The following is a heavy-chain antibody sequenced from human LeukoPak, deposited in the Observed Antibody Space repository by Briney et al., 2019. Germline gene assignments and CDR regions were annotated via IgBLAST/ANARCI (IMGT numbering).Heavy chain of an antibody. D-gene: IGHD1-1*01. CDR2: ISSSGSTI. Sequence: GGFLRLSCAASGFTFSSYSMNWVRQAPGKGLEWVSYISSSGSTIYYADSVKGRFTISRDNAKNSLYLQMNSLRAEDTAAYYCARDGTGDALDIWGQGTMVTVSS. CDR1: GFTFSSYS. J-gene: IGHJ3*02. V-gene: IGHV3-48*04. CDR3: ARDGTGDALDI.